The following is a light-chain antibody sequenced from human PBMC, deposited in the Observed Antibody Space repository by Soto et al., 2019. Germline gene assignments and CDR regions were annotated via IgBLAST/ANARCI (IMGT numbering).Light chain of an antibody. J-gene: IGKJ3*01. CDR1: HDITSY. CDR3: QKCDYLPI. Sequence: DIRMTQSPSSLSASVGDRVTITCQASHDITSYLNWYQHKPGKAPKLLIYDASISEAGVPSRFSGSGSGTDFTFTISSLQPEDVATYYCQKCDYLPIFGPGTTVDFK. CDR2: DAS. V-gene: IGKV1-33*01.